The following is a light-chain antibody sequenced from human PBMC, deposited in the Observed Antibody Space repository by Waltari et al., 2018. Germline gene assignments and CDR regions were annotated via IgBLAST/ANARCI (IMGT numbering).Light chain of an antibody. CDR2: LNSDGSH. CDR3: QTWGNDSQIV. J-gene: IGLJ2*01. Sequence: QPVLTQSPSASASLGASVNLTCTLSSGRTSYVIAWHQQQPDKAPRFLMKLNSDGSHIKGDGIPDRFSGSSFGAERYHTISSLQSEDEADYYCQTWGNDSQIVFGGGTKLTGL. V-gene: IGLV4-69*01. CDR1: SGRTSYV.